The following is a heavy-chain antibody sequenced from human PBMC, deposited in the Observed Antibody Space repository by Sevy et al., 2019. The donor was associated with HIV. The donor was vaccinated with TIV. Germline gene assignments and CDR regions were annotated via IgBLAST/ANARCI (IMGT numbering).Heavy chain of an antibody. CDR3: VRADPAQHFDS. CDR2: IDPSGDNA. Sequence: ASVKVSCKASGDTFTRHYMHWVRQAPGQGLEWMGIIDPSGDNANYTQMLQGRLTMTRDTSTSTAYMELSSLRSEDTAVYYCVRADPAQHFDSWGQGTLVTVSS. J-gene: IGHJ4*02. CDR1: GDTFTRHY. V-gene: IGHV1-46*04.